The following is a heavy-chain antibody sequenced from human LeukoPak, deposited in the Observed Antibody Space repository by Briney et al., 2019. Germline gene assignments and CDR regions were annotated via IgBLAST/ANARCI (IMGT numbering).Heavy chain of an antibody. CDR2: INPDGSQK. J-gene: IGHJ4*02. CDR1: GFTFSGNW. D-gene: IGHD1-26*01. Sequence: GGSLRLSCEASGFTFSGNWMSWVRQAPGKGLEWVASINPDGSQKFYVDSVKGRFTISRDNTKTSLYLQMNSLGVEDTAMYYCAKLLGMVTTYDYWGQGTRVTVSS. V-gene: IGHV3-7*01. CDR3: AKLLGMVTTYDY.